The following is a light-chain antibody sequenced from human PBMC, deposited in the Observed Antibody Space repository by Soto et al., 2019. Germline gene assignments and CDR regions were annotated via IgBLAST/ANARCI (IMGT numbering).Light chain of an antibody. CDR1: QSVISNY. J-gene: IGKJ1*01. Sequence: EVVLTQSPGTVSLSPGERVTLSCRASQSVISNYLAWFQQRPGQAPRLLIYAASSRATGIPDRFSGSGSGTDFTLGISRLEPEDFAVYYCQQYGSSLTWTFGQGTKVEIK. V-gene: IGKV3-20*01. CDR3: QQYGSSLTWT. CDR2: AAS.